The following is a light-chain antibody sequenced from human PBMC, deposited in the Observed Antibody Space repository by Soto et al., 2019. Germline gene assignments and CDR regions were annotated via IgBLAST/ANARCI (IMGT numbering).Light chain of an antibody. CDR3: SSFTNTYSYV. V-gene: IGLV2-14*01. J-gene: IGLJ1*01. Sequence: QPVLTQPASVSGSPGQSITISCTGTSSDVGGYKYVSWYQQHPGKAPRLMIYDVSNRPSGASNRFSGSKSGNTASLTISGLQAEDEADYYCSSFTNTYSYVFGTGTKVTVL. CDR2: DVS. CDR1: SSDVGGYKY.